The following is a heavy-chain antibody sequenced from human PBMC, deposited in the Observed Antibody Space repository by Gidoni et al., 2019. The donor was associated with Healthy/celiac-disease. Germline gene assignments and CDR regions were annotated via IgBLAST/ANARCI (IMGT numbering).Heavy chain of an antibody. Sequence: EVQLLESGGGLVQPGGSLRLSCAASGLPFSSYAMCWVRQAPGKGLEWVSAISGSGGSTYYADSVKGRFTISRDNSKNTLYLQMNSLRAEDTAVYYCAKTDSSGWYGVFDYWGQGTLVTVSS. CDR3: AKTDSSGWYGVFDY. CDR2: ISGSGGST. CDR1: GLPFSSYA. V-gene: IGHV3-23*01. D-gene: IGHD6-19*01. J-gene: IGHJ4*02.